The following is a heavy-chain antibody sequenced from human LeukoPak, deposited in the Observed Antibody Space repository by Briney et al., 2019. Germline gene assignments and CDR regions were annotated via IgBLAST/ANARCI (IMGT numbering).Heavy chain of an antibody. Sequence: SGPTLVKPTQTRTLTGTFSGFSLSTSGVGVGWIRQPPGMALEWLALIYWDDDKRYSPSLKSRLTITKDTSKNQVVLTMTNMDPVDTATYYCAHLAYCGGDCYTDLYYFDYWGQGTLVTVSS. V-gene: IGHV2-5*02. J-gene: IGHJ4*02. D-gene: IGHD2-21*02. CDR1: GFSLSTSGVG. CDR3: AHLAYCGGDCYTDLYYFDY. CDR2: IYWDDDK.